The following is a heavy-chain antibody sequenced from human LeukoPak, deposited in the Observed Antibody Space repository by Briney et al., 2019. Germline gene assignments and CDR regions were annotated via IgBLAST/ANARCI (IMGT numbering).Heavy chain of an antibody. CDR1: GFTFSSYA. J-gene: IGHJ4*02. V-gene: IGHV3-23*01. CDR2: ISVSDGST. Sequence: AGGSLRLSCAASGFTFSSYAMTWVRQAPGKGLEWVLGISVSDGSTYYADSVKGRFTISRDNSKNTLYLQMNSLRAEDTAVYYCAKELRSDSSAYSYFDYWGQGTLVTVSS. D-gene: IGHD3-22*01. CDR3: AKELRSDSSAYSYFDY.